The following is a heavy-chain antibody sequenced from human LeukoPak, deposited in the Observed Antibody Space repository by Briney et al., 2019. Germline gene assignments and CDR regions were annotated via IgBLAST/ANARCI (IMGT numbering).Heavy chain of an antibody. D-gene: IGHD3-10*01. Sequence: GGSLRLSCAAYGFTFSSYGMHWVRQAPGKGLEWVAVISYDGSNKYYADSVKGRFTISRDNSKNTLYLQMNSLRAEDTAVYYCAKDLEALWAYYYGSGSPFDYWGQRTLVTISS. J-gene: IGHJ4*02. CDR2: ISYDGSNK. CDR1: GFTFSSYG. V-gene: IGHV3-30*18. CDR3: AKDLEALWAYYYGSGSPFDY.